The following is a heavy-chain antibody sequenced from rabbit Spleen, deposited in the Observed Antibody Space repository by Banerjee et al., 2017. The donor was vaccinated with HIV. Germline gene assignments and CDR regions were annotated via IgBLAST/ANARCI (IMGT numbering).Heavy chain of an antibody. Sequence: QSLEESGGGLVQPEGSLTLTCTTSGFSFSSSYYMCWVRQAPGKGLEWIGCIVTGSGTTYYASWAKGRFTISKTSSTTATLQMTSLTVADTATYFCAGGDGYAYGGYDLWGPGTLVTVS. CDR2: IVTGSGTT. D-gene: IGHD6-1*01. J-gene: IGHJ4*01. CDR1: GFSFSSSYY. CDR3: AGGDGYAYGGYDL. V-gene: IGHV1S40*01.